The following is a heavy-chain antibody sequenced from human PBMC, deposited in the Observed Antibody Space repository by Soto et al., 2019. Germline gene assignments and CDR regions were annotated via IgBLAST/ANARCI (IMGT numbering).Heavy chain of an antibody. Sequence: QITLKESGPTLVKPTQTLTLTCTFSGFSLSTSGVGVGWIRQPPGKALEWLALIYWDDDKRYSPSLKNRLTLPKDTSNDQVVLTMTNMDPVDTATYYCAHSRGGGNSAWFDPWGQGTLVTVSS. J-gene: IGHJ5*02. D-gene: IGHD2-21*02. CDR2: IYWDDDK. V-gene: IGHV2-5*02. CDR1: GFSLSTSGVG. CDR3: AHSRGGGNSAWFDP.